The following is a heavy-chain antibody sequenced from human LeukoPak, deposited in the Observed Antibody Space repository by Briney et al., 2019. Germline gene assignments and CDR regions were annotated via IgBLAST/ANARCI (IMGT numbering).Heavy chain of an antibody. CDR2: ISSSGSTI. CDR1: GFTFSDYY. CDR3: ARDQRPYNWFDP. Sequence: GGSLRLSCAASGFTFSDYYMSWIRQAPGKGLEWVSYISSSGSTIYYADSVKGRFTISRNNAKNSLYLQMNRLRAEDTAVYYCARDQRPYNWFDPWGQGTLVTVSS. V-gene: IGHV3-11*01. J-gene: IGHJ5*02.